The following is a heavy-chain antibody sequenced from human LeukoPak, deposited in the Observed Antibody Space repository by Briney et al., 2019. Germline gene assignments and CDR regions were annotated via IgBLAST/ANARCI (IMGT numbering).Heavy chain of an antibody. CDR2: ISYDGQNK. Sequence: GGSLRLSCAASGCTFSTYGMHWVRQAPGKGLEWVAVISYDGQNKYYGDSVRGRFTIARDTSKNTLHLQMNSLRREDTAMYYCAKDGLAGRFDSSVPGIYDGLDVWGQGTTVTVSS. D-gene: IGHD6-19*01. J-gene: IGHJ6*02. V-gene: IGHV3-30*18. CDR3: AKDGLAGRFDSSVPGIYDGLDV. CDR1: GCTFSTYG.